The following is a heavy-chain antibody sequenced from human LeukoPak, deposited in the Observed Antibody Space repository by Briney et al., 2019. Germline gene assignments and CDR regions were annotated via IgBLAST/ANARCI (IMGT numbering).Heavy chain of an antibody. Sequence: GGSLKLSCAASGFTFSGSAMHWVRQASGKGLEWVGRIRSKANSYATAYAASVKGRFTISRDDSKNTAYLQMNSLKTEDTAVYYCTRPKNQGYSGYDFDYWGQGTLVTVSS. V-gene: IGHV3-73*01. CDR1: GFTFSGSA. CDR3: TRPKNQGYSGYDFDY. J-gene: IGHJ4*02. D-gene: IGHD5-12*01. CDR2: IRSKANSYAT.